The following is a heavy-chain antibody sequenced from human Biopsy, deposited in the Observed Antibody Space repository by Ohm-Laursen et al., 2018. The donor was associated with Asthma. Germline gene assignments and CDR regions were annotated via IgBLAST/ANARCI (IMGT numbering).Heavy chain of an antibody. CDR2: IYYSGTT. V-gene: IGHV4-59*11. Sequence: GTLSLTCIVSGDSISVHYWWAWIRQPPVKGLEWIGYIYYSGTTNYNPSLRGRVTISVNTSKNQFSLKLSSVSAADTAVYFCARDSRGAGPDFDSWGQGTLVTVSS. CDR1: GDSISVHY. D-gene: IGHD6-19*01. J-gene: IGHJ4*02. CDR3: ARDSRGAGPDFDS.